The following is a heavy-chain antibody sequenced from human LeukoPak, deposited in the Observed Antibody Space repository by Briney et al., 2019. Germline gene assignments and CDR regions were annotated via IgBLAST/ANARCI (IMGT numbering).Heavy chain of an antibody. Sequence: SETLSLTCTVSGGSISSYYWSWIRQPPGKGLEWIGYIYYSGSTNYNPSLKSRVTISVDTSKNQFSLKLSSVTAADTAVYYCARDLVHSSSSGLGYWGQATLVTVSS. CDR2: IYYSGST. V-gene: IGHV4-59*01. CDR1: GGSISSYY. J-gene: IGHJ4*02. CDR3: ARDLVHSSSSGLGY. D-gene: IGHD6-6*01.